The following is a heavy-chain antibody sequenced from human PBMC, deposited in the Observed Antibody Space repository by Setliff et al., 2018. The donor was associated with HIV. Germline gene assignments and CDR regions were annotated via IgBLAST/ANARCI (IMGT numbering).Heavy chain of an antibody. CDR1: GYTVTDNY. CDR3: ARDDHYYDSGSYYSDWYFDL. V-gene: IGHV1-69-2*01. CDR2: VDPEDGET. Sequence: KVSCKASGYTVTDNYMHWVQQAPGKGLEWMGRVDPEDGETIYAEKFQGRVTITADTSTDTAYMELSSLRSEDTAVYYCARDDHYYDSGSYYSDWYFDLWGRGTLVTVSS. D-gene: IGHD3-10*01. J-gene: IGHJ2*01.